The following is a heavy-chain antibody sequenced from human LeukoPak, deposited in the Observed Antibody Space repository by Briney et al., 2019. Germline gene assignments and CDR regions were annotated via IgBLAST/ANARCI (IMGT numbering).Heavy chain of an antibody. CDR3: AKSLLLWFGELRFDY. Sequence: ASVKVSCKASGYTFTGYYMHWVRQAPGQGLEWMGWINPNSGGTNYAQKFQGRVTMTRDTSISTAYMELSRLRSDDTAVYYCAKSLLLWFGELRFDYWGQGTLVTVSS. D-gene: IGHD3-10*01. J-gene: IGHJ4*02. CDR1: GYTFTGYY. CDR2: INPNSGGT. V-gene: IGHV1-2*02.